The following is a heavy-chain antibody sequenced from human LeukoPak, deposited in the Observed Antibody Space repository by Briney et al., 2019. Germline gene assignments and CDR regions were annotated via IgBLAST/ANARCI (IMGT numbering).Heavy chain of an antibody. J-gene: IGHJ4*02. D-gene: IGHD4-23*01. V-gene: IGHV4-59*01. CDR3: AGGYGDNSFDY. CDR2: IYYSGST. Sequence: PSETLSLTCIVSGDXISSYYCSWIRQPPGKGLEWIGYIYYSGSTNYNPSLKSRVTMSVDTSKNQFSLKLSSVTAADTAVYYCAGGYGDNSFDYWGQGTLVTVSS. CDR1: GDXISSYY.